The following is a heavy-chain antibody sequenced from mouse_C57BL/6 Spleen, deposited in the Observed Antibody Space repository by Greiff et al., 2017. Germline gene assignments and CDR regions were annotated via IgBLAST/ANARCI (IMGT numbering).Heavy chain of an antibody. V-gene: IGHV1-5*01. CDR1: GYTFTSSW. D-gene: IGHD1-1*01. CDR2: IYPGNSDT. J-gene: IGHJ1*03. CDR3: TRDYGSSYYWYFDV. Sequence: VQLQQSGTVLARPGASVKMSCKTSGYTFTSSWMHWVKQRPGKGLEWIGAIYPGNSDTSYTPKFKGKAKMTAVTSASTAYMEHSSLTNEGSAVYYCTRDYGSSYYWYFDVWGTGTTVTVSS.